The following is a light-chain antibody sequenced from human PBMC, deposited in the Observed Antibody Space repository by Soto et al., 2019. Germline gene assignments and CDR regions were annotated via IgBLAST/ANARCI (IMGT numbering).Light chain of an antibody. CDR1: QSISSY. V-gene: IGKV1-39*01. CDR3: KQSYGTRPIT. Sequence: IQMSQTPSSLSASVGDRVTITCRASQSISSYLNWYQQKPGKAPKLLIYAASSLQSGVPSRFSGSGSGTDFTLTISCLQPEDFAIYYCKQSYGTRPITFGQGTRLAI. CDR2: AAS. J-gene: IGKJ5*01.